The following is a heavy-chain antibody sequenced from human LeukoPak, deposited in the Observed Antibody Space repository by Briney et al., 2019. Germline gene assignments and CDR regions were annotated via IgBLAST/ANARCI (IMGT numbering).Heavy chain of an antibody. J-gene: IGHJ4*02. CDR1: GASISSGSYY. CDR3: ARSGCSSTSCYQADY. D-gene: IGHD2-2*01. CDR2: IYTSGNI. Sequence: ASETLSLTCTVSGASISSGSYYWNWIRQPAGKGLEWIGRIYTSGNINYNPSLKSRVTISVDTSKNQFSLKLSSVTAADTAVYYCARSGCSSTSCYQADYWGQGTLVSVSS. V-gene: IGHV4-61*02.